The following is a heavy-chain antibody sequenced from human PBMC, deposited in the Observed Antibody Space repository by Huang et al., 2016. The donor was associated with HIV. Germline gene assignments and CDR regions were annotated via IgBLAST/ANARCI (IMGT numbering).Heavy chain of an antibody. CDR2: IYHSGTT. J-gene: IGHJ5*02. Sequence: QLQLQESGPGLVKPSETLSLTCTVSGGSISSSSYYWGWIRQPPGKGLEWIGSIYHSGTTYHNPSLKSRVTISVDTSRTQFSLKLSSVTAADTAVYYCAAHGRIVGIPAAPLRFDPWGQGTLVTVSS. V-gene: IGHV4-39*01. CDR1: GGSISSSSYY. CDR3: AAHGRIVGIPAAPLRFDP. D-gene: IGHD6-13*01.